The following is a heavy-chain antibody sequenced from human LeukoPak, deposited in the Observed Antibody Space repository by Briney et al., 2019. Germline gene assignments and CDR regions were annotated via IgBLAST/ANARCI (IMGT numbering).Heavy chain of an antibody. CDR3: ARGHNHSSSWFGY. V-gene: IGHV4-34*01. D-gene: IGHD6-13*01. CDR2: INHSGST. Sequence: SETLSLTCAVYGGSFSGYYWSWIRQPPGKGLEWIGEINHSGSTNYNPSLKSRVTISVDTSKNQFSLKLSSVTAADTAVYYCARGHNHSSSWFGYWGQGTLVTVSS. J-gene: IGHJ4*02. CDR1: GGSFSGYY.